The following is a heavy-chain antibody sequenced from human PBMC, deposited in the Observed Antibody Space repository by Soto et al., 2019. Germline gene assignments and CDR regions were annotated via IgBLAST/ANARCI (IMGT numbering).Heavy chain of an antibody. Sequence: QVQLVQSGAEVKKPGSSMKVSCKASGGTFSSYAISWVRQAPGQGLEWMGGIIPIFGTANYAQKFQGRVTFTADKSTSTAYMELSSLRSEDTAVYYCARRPRYNWNYGWFDPWGQGTLVTVSS. V-gene: IGHV1-69*06. J-gene: IGHJ5*02. D-gene: IGHD1-7*01. CDR3: ARRPRYNWNYGWFDP. CDR1: GGTFSSYA. CDR2: IIPIFGTA.